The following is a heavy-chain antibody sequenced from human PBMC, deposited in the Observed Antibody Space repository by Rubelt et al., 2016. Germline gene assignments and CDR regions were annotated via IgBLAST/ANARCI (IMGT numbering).Heavy chain of an antibody. V-gene: IGHV4-34*01. D-gene: IGHD1-26*01. CDR3: ARGLSIVGATGDY. CDR1: GFTFSSYA. Sequence: VQLVESGGGWVQPGGSLRLSCAASGFTFSSYAMSWIRQPPGKGLEWIGEINHTGSINYNTSLKSRVRISIDTSKNQFSLKLSFVTAADTAVYYCARGLSIVGATGDYWGQGNLVTVSS. CDR2: INHTGSI. J-gene: IGHJ4*02.